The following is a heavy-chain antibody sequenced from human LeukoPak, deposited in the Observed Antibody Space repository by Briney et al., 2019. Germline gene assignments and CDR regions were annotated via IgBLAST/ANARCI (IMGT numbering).Heavy chain of an antibody. CDR1: GFTFSSYS. CDR3: ARSNFLYYYYGMDV. D-gene: IGHD4-11*01. J-gene: IGHJ6*02. V-gene: IGHV3-21*01. CDR2: ISSSSSYI. Sequence: GGSLRLSCAASGFTFSSYSMNWVRQAPGKGLEWVSSISSSSSYIYYADSVKGRFTISGDNAKNSLYLQMNSLRAEDTAVYYCARSNFLYYYYGMDVWGQGTTVTVSS.